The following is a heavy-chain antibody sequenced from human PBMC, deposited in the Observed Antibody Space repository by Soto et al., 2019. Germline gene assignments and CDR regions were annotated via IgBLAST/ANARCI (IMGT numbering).Heavy chain of an antibody. CDR2: IGGRGNSA. J-gene: IGHJ3*01. Sequence: GGSLRLSCAASGFISTNYAMNWVRQAPGKGLEWVSVIGGRGNSAYYADSVQGRFTISRDNSKNTLSLQMSSLTADDTAIYYSVRAGRGSFDFWGRGTMVTVSS. V-gene: IGHV3-23*01. D-gene: IGHD5-12*01. CDR3: VRAGRGSFDF. CDR1: GFISTNYA.